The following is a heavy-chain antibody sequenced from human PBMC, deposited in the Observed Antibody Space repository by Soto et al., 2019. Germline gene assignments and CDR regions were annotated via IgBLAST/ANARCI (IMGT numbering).Heavy chain of an antibody. CDR1: GVTFSTYT. CDR3: AKVTDDQ. CDR2: ISGSGGTT. V-gene: IGHV3-23*01. J-gene: IGHJ4*02. Sequence: EVRLLESGGGLLQPGGSLRLSCAASGVTFSTYTLSWVRQAPGKGLEWVSTISGSGGTTYYADSVKGRFTISRDNSKNTIYLQMNSLRAEDTAVYYCAKVTDDQWGQGTLVTVSS.